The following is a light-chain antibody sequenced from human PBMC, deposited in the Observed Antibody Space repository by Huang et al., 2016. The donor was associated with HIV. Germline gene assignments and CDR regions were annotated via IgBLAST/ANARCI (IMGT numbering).Light chain of an antibody. J-gene: IGKJ1*01. CDR1: QGISNS. CDR2: GAS. CDR3: QQYFSALWT. Sequence: DIQMTQSPSSLSASVADRVTITCRASQGISNSLAWYQQKTGKPPRLRVSGASKLESGVPSRFSGSGSGTDYTLTISSLQPEDFATYYCQQYFSALWTFGQGTKV. V-gene: IGKV1-NL1*01.